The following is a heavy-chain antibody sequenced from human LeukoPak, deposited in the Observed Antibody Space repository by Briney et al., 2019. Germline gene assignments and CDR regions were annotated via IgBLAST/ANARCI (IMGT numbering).Heavy chain of an antibody. D-gene: IGHD5-18*01. CDR3: ARDDTAMGRDYYYYMDV. CDR1: GGSISSHY. J-gene: IGHJ6*03. CDR2: IYYSGST. V-gene: IGHV4-59*11. Sequence: SKTLSLTCTVSGGSISSHYWSWIRQPPGKGLEWIGYIYYSGSTNYNPSLKSRVTISVDTSKNQFSLKLSSVTAADTAVYYCARDDTAMGRDYYYYMDVWGKGTTVTVSS.